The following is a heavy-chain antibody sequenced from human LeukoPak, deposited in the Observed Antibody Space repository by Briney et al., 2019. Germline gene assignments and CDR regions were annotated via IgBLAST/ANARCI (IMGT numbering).Heavy chain of an antibody. V-gene: IGHV4-38-2*02. CDR2: IYHSGST. CDR1: GYSISSGYY. Sequence: SETPSLTCTVSGYSISSGYYWGWIRQPPGKGLEWIGSIYHSGSTYYNPSLKSRVTISVDTSKNQFSLKLSSVTAADAAVYYCARLIGQLLHFGRFDPWGQGTLVTVSS. CDR3: ARLIGQLLHFGRFDP. D-gene: IGHD2-2*01. J-gene: IGHJ5*02.